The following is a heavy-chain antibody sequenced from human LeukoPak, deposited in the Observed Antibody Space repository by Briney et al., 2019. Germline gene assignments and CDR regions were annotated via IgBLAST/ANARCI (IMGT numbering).Heavy chain of an antibody. J-gene: IGHJ5*02. CDR2: IYYSGST. CDR1: GGSISTYY. Sequence: SETLSLTCTVSGGSISTYYWNWIRQPPGKGLEWIGCIYYSGSTNYNPSLKSRVTISVDTSKNQFSLKLSSVTPEDTAVYYCARGRGRSAGTGNWFDPWGQGTLVTVSS. CDR3: ARGRGRSAGTGNWFDP. D-gene: IGHD6-13*01. V-gene: IGHV4-59*12.